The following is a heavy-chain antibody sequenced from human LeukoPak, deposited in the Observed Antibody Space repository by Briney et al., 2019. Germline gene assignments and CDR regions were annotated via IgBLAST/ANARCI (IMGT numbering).Heavy chain of an antibody. CDR1: GGSFSGYY. CDR2: INHSGST. CDR3: ARGLIVATIWHGMDV. D-gene: IGHD5-12*01. V-gene: IGHV4-34*01. Sequence: SETLSLTCAVYGGSFSGYYWSWIRQPPGKGLEWIGEINHSGSTNYNPSLKSRVTISVDTSKNQFSLKLSSVTAADTAVYYCARGLIVATIWHGMDVWGQGTTVTVSS. J-gene: IGHJ6*02.